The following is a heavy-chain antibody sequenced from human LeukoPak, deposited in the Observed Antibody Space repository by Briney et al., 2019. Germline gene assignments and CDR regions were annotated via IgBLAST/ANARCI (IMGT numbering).Heavy chain of an antibody. J-gene: IGHJ4*02. CDR3: AKVVAVAEHFDY. D-gene: IGHD6-19*01. CDR1: GFTFNSYA. V-gene: IGHV3-23*01. Sequence: GGSLRLSCAASGFTFNSYAMSWVRQAPGKGLEWVSAISGSGGSTYYADSVKGRFTISRDNSKNTLYLQMNSLRAEDTAVYYCAKVVAVAEHFDYWGQGTLVTVSS. CDR2: ISGSGGST.